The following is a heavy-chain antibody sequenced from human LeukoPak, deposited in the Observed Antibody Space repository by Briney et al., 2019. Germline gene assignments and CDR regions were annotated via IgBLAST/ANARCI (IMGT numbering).Heavy chain of an antibody. D-gene: IGHD3-10*01. CDR2: ITPSGFTV. CDR1: GFTFSSHS. Sequence: PGGSLRLSCAASGFTFSSHSMNWVRQAPGKGLEWLSYITPSGFTVYSDSVQGRFTISRDSAKNSVYLQMNSLTAEDTAVYYCAKSYRGGFDYWGQGTLVTVSS. CDR3: AKSYRGGFDY. V-gene: IGHV3-48*04. J-gene: IGHJ4*02.